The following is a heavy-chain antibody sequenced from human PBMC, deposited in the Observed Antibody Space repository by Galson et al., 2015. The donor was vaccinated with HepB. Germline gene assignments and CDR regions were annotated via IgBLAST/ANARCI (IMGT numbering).Heavy chain of an antibody. CDR3: AADATTIVTAFDY. Sequence: SLRLSCAASGFTLSNSAMHWVRQAPGKGLEWVAKISYDAKNVYYAESLRGRSAISRDNSKNTLYLEMNSLRVEDTAVYYCAADATTIVTAFDYWGPGTLVTVSS. V-gene: IGHV3-30*03. CDR1: GFTLSNSA. CDR2: ISYDAKNV. J-gene: IGHJ4*02. D-gene: IGHD2/OR15-2a*01.